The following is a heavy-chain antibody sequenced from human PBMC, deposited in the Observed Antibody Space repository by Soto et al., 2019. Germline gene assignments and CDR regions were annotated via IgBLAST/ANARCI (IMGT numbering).Heavy chain of an antibody. CDR1: GFTFSDYY. Sequence: GGSLRLSCAASGFTFSDYYMSWIRQAPGKGLEWVSVIYSGGSTYYADSVKGRFTISRDNSKNTLYLQMNSLRAEDTAVYYCARDYKSSWSFDYWGQGTLVTVSS. D-gene: IGHD6-13*01. CDR2: IYSGGST. J-gene: IGHJ4*02. V-gene: IGHV3-53*01. CDR3: ARDYKSSWSFDY.